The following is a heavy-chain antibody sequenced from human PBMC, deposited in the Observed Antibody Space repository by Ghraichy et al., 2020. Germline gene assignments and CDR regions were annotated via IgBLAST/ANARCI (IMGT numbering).Heavy chain of an antibody. Sequence: SQTISLTCAISGDDVSRDTATWNWLRHSPSRGLEWLGKTYYRSQWHFEYATSVEGRISVSPDTSKNQFGMQLKSVTPEDTATYYCARAGGGYYDYWSLGSLVTVTS. CDR2: TYYRSQWHF. J-gene: IGHJ4*02. D-gene: IGHD3-16*01. CDR3: ARAGGGYYDY. V-gene: IGHV6-1*01. CDR1: GDDVSRDTAT.